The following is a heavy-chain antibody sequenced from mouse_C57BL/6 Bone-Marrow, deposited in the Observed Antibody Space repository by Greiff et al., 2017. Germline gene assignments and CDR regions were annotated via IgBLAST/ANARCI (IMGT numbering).Heavy chain of an antibody. CDR3: TRADFEYGAY. J-gene: IGHJ3*01. D-gene: IGHD5-1*01. CDR2: IDPETGGT. CDR1: GYTFTDYE. Sequence: VQLQQSGAELVRPGASVTLSCKASGYTFTDYEMHWVKQTPVHGLEWIGAIDPETGGTAYNQKFKGKAILTADKSSSTAYMELRSLTSEDSAVYYCTRADFEYGAYWGQGTLVTVSA. V-gene: IGHV1-15*01.